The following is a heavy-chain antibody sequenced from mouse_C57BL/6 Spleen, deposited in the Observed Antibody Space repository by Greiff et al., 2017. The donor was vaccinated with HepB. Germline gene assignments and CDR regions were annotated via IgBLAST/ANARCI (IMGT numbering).Heavy chain of an antibody. V-gene: IGHV1-26*01. J-gene: IGHJ1*03. Sequence: VQLQQSGPELVKPGASVKISCKASGYTFTDYYMNWVKQSHGKSLEWIGDINPNNGGTSYNQKFKGKAALTVDKSSSTAYMELRSLTSEDSAVYYCARSGYGNYVRYFDVWGTGTTVTVSS. D-gene: IGHD2-1*01. CDR1: GYTFTDYY. CDR2: INPNNGGT. CDR3: ARSGYGNYVRYFDV.